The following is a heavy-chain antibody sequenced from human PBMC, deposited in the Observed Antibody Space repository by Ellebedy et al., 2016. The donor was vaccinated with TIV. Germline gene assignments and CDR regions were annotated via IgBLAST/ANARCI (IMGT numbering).Heavy chain of an antibody. CDR2: INPSHGAT. Sequence: ASVKVSCKASGYSFTSYYFHWVRQAPGRGLEWMGIINPSHGATTYAQHFQGRVTMTRDTSTGTVYMILSSLRTEDTAVYYCAKDRSRDCSSTSCYHEWRYWGQGTLVTVSS. CDR3: AKDRSRDCSSTSCYHEWRY. J-gene: IGHJ4*02. V-gene: IGHV1-46*01. CDR1: GYSFTSYY. D-gene: IGHD2-2*01.